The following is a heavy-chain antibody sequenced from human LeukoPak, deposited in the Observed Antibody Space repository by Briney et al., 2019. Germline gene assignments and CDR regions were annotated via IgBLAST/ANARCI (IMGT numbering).Heavy chain of an antibody. CDR1: GFTFSSYA. CDR2: ISYDGSHK. D-gene: IGHD5-24*01. V-gene: IGHV3-30*04. Sequence: QAGGSLRLSCAAAGFTFSSYAMHWVRQAPGKGLEGVAVISYDGSHKNYADSVKGRFTISRDNSKITLYLQMNSLRAEDTAVYYCARGAWRWEMATTVFDYWGQGTLVTVSS. J-gene: IGHJ4*02. CDR3: ARGAWRWEMATTVFDY.